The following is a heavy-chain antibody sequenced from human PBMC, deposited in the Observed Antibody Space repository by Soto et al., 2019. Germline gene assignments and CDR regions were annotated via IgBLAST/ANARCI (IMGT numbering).Heavy chain of an antibody. Sequence: GSLRLSCAASGFTFSSYSMNWVRQAPGKGLEWVSYISSSSSTIYYADSVKGRFTISRDNAKNSLYLQMNSLRAEDTAVYYCARQYGYYYYYMDVWGKGTTVTVSS. V-gene: IGHV3-48*01. CDR2: ISSSSSTI. D-gene: IGHD3-10*01. CDR1: GFTFSSYS. CDR3: ARQYGYYYYYMDV. J-gene: IGHJ6*03.